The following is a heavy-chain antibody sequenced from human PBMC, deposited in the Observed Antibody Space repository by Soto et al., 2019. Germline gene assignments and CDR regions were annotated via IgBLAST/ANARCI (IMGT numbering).Heavy chain of an antibody. CDR3: AKDRVAVGPAWEVDD. D-gene: IGHD2-2*01. CDR2: ISYDENNK. Sequence: QVQLVESGGGVVQPGRSLRLSCAASGFTFSSYGMHWVRQAPGKGLEWVAVISYDENNKKYADSVKGRFTISRDNSKNMLYLQMNSLRTEDTAVYFCAKDRVAVGPAWEVDDWGQGTLVTVSS. CDR1: GFTFSSYG. J-gene: IGHJ4*02. V-gene: IGHV3-30*18.